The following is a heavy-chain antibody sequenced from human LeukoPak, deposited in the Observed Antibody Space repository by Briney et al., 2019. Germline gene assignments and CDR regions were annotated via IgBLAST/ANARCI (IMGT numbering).Heavy chain of an antibody. J-gene: IGHJ4*02. CDR2: ISSSSSYI. CDR1: GFTFSSYS. Sequence: GGSLRLSCAASGFTFSSYSMNWVRQAPGKGLEWVSPISSSSSYIYYADSVKGRFTISRDNAKNSLYLQMNSLRAEDTAVYYCATLHHSSSGDYWGQGTLVTVSS. D-gene: IGHD6-13*01. CDR3: ATLHHSSSGDY. V-gene: IGHV3-21*01.